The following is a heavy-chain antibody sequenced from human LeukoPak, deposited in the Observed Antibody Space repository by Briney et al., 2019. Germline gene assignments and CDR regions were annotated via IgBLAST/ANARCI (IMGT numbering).Heavy chain of an antibody. CDR3: AKAVLRFLEWSYFDC. CDR1: GFNFSNYG. V-gene: IGHV3-23*01. Sequence: GRSLRLSCAASGFNFSNYGMSWVRQAPGKGLEWVSTISASAGSTYYADSVKGRFTISRDNSSNTLFLQMNSLRAEDTAVYYCAKAVLRFLEWSYFDCWGQGTLVTVSS. J-gene: IGHJ4*02. D-gene: IGHD3-3*01. CDR2: ISASAGST.